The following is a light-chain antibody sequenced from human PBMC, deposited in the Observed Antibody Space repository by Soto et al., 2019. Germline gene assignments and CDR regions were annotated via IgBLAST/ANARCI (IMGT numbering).Light chain of an antibody. CDR2: EVS. CDR1: SSDIGGYKY. CDR3: TAYSRYGVLV. J-gene: IGLJ3*02. V-gene: IGLV2-14*01. Sequence: QSALTQPASVSGSRGQSITISCTGTSSDIGGYKYVSWYQQHPGKAPKLIIFEVSNRPSGVSDRFSGSNSGNTASLTISGLQAEDEADYYCTAYSRYGVLVFGGGTKVTVL.